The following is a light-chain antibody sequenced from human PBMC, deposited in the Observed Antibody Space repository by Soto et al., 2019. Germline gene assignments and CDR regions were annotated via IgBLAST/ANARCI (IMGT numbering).Light chain of an antibody. V-gene: IGKV3-20*01. Sequence: EIVLTQSPGTLSLSPGERATLSCRASQSVSSSYLAWYQQKPGQAPRLLIYGASSRATGIPDRFSGSRSGPDFTLTISSLQPEDFATYYCQQSYSSPPTFGQGTK. CDR3: QQSYSSPPT. J-gene: IGKJ1*01. CDR2: GAS. CDR1: QSVSSSY.